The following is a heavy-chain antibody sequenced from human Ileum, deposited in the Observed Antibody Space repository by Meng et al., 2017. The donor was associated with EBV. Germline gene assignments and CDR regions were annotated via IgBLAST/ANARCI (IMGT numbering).Heavy chain of an antibody. Sequence: QERRQGSGPGRVKPSGTLSLTCAVSGDSISSNNWWSWVRQPPGKGLEWIGEIYHSGSTNYNPSFKSRVTMSVDKSKNQISLNLSSVTAADTAVYYCASGRDYAWHSWGRGTLVTVSS. CDR3: ASGRDYAWHS. D-gene: IGHD4-17*01. V-gene: IGHV4-4*02. CDR2: IYHSGST. CDR1: GDSISSNNW. J-gene: IGHJ4*02.